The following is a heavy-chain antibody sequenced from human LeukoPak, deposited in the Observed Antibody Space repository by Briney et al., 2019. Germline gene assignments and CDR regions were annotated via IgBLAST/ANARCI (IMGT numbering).Heavy chain of an antibody. CDR3: AKRGHYSINWYHYFDY. CDR1: GFTFTTYG. D-gene: IGHD6-13*01. J-gene: IGHJ4*02. V-gene: IGHV3-30*18. CDR2: IASNGGSE. Sequence: GGSLRLSCAASGFTFTTYGLHWVRQAPGKGLEWVAAIASNGGSEYYAVSVKGRFTISRDNSKNTLFLQMNSLRPDDTAVYYCAKRGHYSINWYHYFDYWGQGTLVTVSS.